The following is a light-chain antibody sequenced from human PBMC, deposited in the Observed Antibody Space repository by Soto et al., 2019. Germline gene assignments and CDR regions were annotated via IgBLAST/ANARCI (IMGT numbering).Light chain of an antibody. CDR1: QSVSSY. Sequence: EIVLTQSPATLSLSPVERATLSCMASQSVSSYLAWYQQKPGQAPRLLIYDASNRATGIPARFSGGGSGTDFTLTISSLEPEDFAVYYCQQRSDWPWTFGQGTKVDIK. CDR3: QQRSDWPWT. J-gene: IGKJ1*01. CDR2: DAS. V-gene: IGKV3-11*01.